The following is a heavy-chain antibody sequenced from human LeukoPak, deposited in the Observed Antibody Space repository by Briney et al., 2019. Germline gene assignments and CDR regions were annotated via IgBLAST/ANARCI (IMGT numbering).Heavy chain of an antibody. CDR3: ATDGTAYCGGDCYSTIY. Sequence: ASVKVSCKASGYTFTSCYMHWFRQAPGQPLEWMGIINPSGGSTSTAQQLQGRVTMTRDTSTSTVYMELSSLRSEDTAVYYCATDGTAYCGGDCYSTIYWGQGNLVTVSS. V-gene: IGHV1-46*01. CDR2: INPSGGST. J-gene: IGHJ4*02. CDR1: GYTFTSCY. D-gene: IGHD2-21*02.